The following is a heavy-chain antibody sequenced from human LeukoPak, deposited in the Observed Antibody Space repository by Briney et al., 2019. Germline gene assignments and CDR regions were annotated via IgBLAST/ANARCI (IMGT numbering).Heavy chain of an antibody. CDR3: ARHVAYCGGDCSNFDY. V-gene: IGHV5-51*01. D-gene: IGHD2-21*01. J-gene: IGHJ4*02. CDR1: GYSFTSYW. CDR2: IYPGGSDT. Sequence: GESLKISCKGSGYSFTSYWIGWVRQMPGKGLEWMGIIYPGGSDTCYNPSFQGQVTISADKSISTAYLQRSSLKASDTAMYYCARHVAYCGGDCSNFDYWGQGTLVTVSS.